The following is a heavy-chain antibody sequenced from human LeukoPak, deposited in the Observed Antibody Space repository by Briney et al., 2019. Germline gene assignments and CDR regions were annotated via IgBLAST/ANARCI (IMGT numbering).Heavy chain of an antibody. CDR3: ARGKAYCSGGSCYSRVNWFDP. J-gene: IGHJ5*02. CDR1: GDSISSYY. Sequence: SETLSLTCTVSGDSISSYYWSWIRQPPGKGLEWIGYIYYSGSTNCNPSLKSRLTISVDTSKNQFSLKLSSVTAADTAVYYCARGKAYCSGGSCYSRVNWFDPWGQGTLVTVSS. D-gene: IGHD2-15*01. CDR2: IYYSGST. V-gene: IGHV4-59*01.